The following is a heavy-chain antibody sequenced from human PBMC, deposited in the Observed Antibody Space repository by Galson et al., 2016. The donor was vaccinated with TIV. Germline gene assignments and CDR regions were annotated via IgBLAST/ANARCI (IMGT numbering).Heavy chain of an antibody. D-gene: IGHD3-22*01. Sequence: QSGAEVKKPGESLKISCEGSGYKFTTYWIAWVRQMPGKGLEWMGAIYPGDSDTKYSPSSQGQATISADKSITTAYLQWSSLKASDTAIYYCARRDSTDKANFDYWGQGTLVTVSS. CDR1: GYKFTTYW. CDR2: IYPGDSDT. CDR3: ARRDSTDKANFDY. J-gene: IGHJ4*02. V-gene: IGHV5-51*01.